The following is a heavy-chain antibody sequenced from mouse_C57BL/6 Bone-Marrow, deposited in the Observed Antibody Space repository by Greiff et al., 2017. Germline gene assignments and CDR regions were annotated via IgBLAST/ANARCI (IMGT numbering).Heavy chain of an antibody. J-gene: IGHJ4*01. CDR1: GYTFTSYW. CDR3: ARRVYYDYDAGLYYYAMDY. Sequence: QVQLQQPGAELVRPGTSVKLSCKASGYTFTSYWMHWVKQRPGQGLEWIGVIDPSDSYTNYNQKFKGKATLTVDTSSSPAYMQLSSLTSEDSAVYYCARRVYYDYDAGLYYYAMDYWGQGTSVTVSS. CDR2: IDPSDSYT. V-gene: IGHV1-59*01. D-gene: IGHD2-4*01.